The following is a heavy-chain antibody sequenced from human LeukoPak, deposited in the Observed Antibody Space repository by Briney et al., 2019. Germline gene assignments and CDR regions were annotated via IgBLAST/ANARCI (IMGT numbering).Heavy chain of an antibody. CDR2: MNPNRGNQ. CDR1: GYTFTSYD. D-gene: IGHD6-13*01. CDR3: ARVGIAAAGTPLVGSIY. V-gene: IGHV1-8*01. J-gene: IGHJ4*02. Sequence: ASVNVSCKASGYTFTSYDINWVRQATGQGLAWMGWMNPNRGNQRYPQHFQGRVTLTRNTSIGTVYMELSSRRSEDTAVYDCARVGIAAAGTPLVGSIYWGQGTLVTVSS.